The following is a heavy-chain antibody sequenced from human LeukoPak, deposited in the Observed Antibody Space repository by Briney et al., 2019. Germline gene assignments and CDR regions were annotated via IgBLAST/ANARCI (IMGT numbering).Heavy chain of an antibody. Sequence: GALRLSCAASGFTFSSYSMNWVRRAPGKGREWVSSIISSSSYIYYPASVTGRFTISRDNAKNSLYLQMNSLRAEDTAVYYCARENYYDSSGSRGYWGQGTLVTVSS. CDR3: ARENYYDSSGSRGY. V-gene: IGHV3-21*01. J-gene: IGHJ4*02. D-gene: IGHD3-22*01. CDR2: IISSSSYI. CDR1: GFTFSSYS.